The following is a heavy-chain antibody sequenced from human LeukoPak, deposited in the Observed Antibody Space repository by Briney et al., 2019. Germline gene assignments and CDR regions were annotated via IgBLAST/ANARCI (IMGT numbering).Heavy chain of an antibody. J-gene: IGHJ6*02. D-gene: IGHD6-6*01. CDR1: GFTFTSYG. CDR2: ISDSDGST. V-gene: IGHV3-23*01. CDR3: AKHRGYSSTWFYYYGLDV. Sequence: GGSLRLSCAASGFTFTSYGMSWVRQAPGRGLEWVSTISDSDGSTFYADSVKGRFTISRDNSKYTLFLQMNTLRAEDTAVYYCAKHRGYSSTWFYYYGLDVWGQGTTVTVSS.